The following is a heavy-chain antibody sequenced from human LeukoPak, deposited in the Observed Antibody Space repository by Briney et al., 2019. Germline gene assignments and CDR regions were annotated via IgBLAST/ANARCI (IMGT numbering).Heavy chain of an antibody. Sequence: SGPTLVHPTPPLTLTCTFSGFSRSTSGGGGGWMRQPPEKALEWLALSYWDDDKRYIPSRKSRHTITQDTAKSQMVLTMTNMDPVDTATYYCARLMIVVDGFDYWGQGTLVTVSS. D-gene: IGHD3-22*01. V-gene: IGHV2-5*02. CDR3: ARLMIVVDGFDY. CDR1: GFSRSTSGGG. CDR2: SYWDDDK. J-gene: IGHJ4*02.